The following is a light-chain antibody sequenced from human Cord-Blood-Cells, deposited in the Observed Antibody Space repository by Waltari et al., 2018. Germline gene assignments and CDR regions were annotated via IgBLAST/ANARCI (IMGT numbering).Light chain of an antibody. CDR2: EGS. Sequence: QSALTQPAPVPGSPGQSITISCTGTSSAVGSYNLVSRYQQHPGKAPNLMIYEGSKRPSGVSKRFSGSKSGNTASLTISGLQAEDEADYYCCSYAGSSTHVVFGGGTKLTVL. CDR1: SSAVGSYNL. CDR3: CSYAGSSTHVV. J-gene: IGLJ2*01. V-gene: IGLV2-23*01.